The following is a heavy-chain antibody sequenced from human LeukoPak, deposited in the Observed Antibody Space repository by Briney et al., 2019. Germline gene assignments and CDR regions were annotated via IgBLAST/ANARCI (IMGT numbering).Heavy chain of an antibody. CDR2: VYSSGNT. D-gene: IGHD6-6*01. Sequence: SQTLSLTCTVSGGSISSGDYYWSWIRQPAGKGLEWIGRVYSSGNTNYNPSLKSRVTISIDTSKNQFSLKLSSVTAADTAAYYCARGVGSSSSNWFDPWGQGTLVTVSS. J-gene: IGHJ5*02. CDR3: ARGVGSSSSNWFDP. V-gene: IGHV4-61*02. CDR1: GGSISSGDYY.